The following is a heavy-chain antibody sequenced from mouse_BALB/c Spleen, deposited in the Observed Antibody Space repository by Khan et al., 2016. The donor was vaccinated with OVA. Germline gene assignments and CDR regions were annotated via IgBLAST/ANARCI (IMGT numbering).Heavy chain of an antibody. CDR2: ISGDSNTI. V-gene: IGHV5-17*02. CDR3: ARSYFYGYYFDQ. Sequence: DVMLVESGGGLVQPGGSRKLSCAASGFTFSNFGMHWIRKAPEKGLEWVAYISGDSNTIYYADTVKGRFTISRDNPRNTLFLQMTSLRSEDTAMYDCARSYFYGYYFDQWGQGTTLTVS. CDR1: GFTFSNFG. J-gene: IGHJ2*01. D-gene: IGHD1-1*01.